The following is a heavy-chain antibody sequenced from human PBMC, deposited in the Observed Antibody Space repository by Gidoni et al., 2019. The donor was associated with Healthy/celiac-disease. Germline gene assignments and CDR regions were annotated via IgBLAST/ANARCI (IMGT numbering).Heavy chain of an antibody. V-gene: IGHV3-21*01. CDR2: ISSSSSYI. J-gene: IGHJ4*02. D-gene: IGHD4-17*01. CDR3: ARDPGDYGDYDDLGDY. CDR1: GFTFSSYS. Sequence: EVQLVESGGGLVKPGGSLRLSCAASGFTFSSYSMNWVRQAPGKGLEWVSSISSSSSYIYYADSVKGRFTISRDNAKNSLYLQMNSLRAEDTAVYYCARDPGDYGDYDDLGDYWGQGTLVTVSS.